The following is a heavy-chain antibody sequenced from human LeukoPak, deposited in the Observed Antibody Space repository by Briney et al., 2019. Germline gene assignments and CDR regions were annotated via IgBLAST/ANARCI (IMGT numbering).Heavy chain of an antibody. Sequence: SETLSLTCAVYGGSFSGYYWSWIRQPPGKGLEWIGEINHSGSTNYNPSLKSRVTISVDTSKNQFSLKLSSVTAADTAVHYCASLRVDSYYYMDVWGKGTTVTISS. CDR3: ASLRVDSYYYMDV. V-gene: IGHV4-34*01. CDR1: GGSFSGYY. CDR2: INHSGST. J-gene: IGHJ6*03. D-gene: IGHD2-15*01.